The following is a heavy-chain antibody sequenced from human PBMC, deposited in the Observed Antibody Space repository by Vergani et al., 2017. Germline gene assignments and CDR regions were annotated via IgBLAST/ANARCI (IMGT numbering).Heavy chain of an antibody. CDR2: IFYSGST. Sequence: QLQLQESGPGLVKPSETLSLTCTVSGGSIISYYWSWIRQPPGKGLEWIAYIFYSGSTNHNPALKSRVTISVETSKNQFSLNLSCVTAADTAVYYCAREGSSGVRAWDWFDPWGQGTLVTVSS. J-gene: IGHJ5*02. CDR3: AREGSSGVRAWDWFDP. CDR1: GGSIISYY. D-gene: IGHD3-10*01. V-gene: IGHV4-59*01.